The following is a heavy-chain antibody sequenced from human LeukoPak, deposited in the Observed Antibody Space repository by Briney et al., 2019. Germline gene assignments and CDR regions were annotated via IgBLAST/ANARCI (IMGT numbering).Heavy chain of an antibody. J-gene: IGHJ4*02. D-gene: IGHD1-26*01. V-gene: IGHV3-23*01. Sequence: GGSLRLSCAASGFTFISYAMIWVRQAPGKGLEWVSGISGSGGSTYYADSVKGRFTISRDNSKNTLYLQMNSLRAEDTAVYYCAKDLGRYRNNYFDYWGQGTLVTVSS. CDR1: GFTFISYA. CDR2: ISGSGGST. CDR3: AKDLGRYRNNYFDY.